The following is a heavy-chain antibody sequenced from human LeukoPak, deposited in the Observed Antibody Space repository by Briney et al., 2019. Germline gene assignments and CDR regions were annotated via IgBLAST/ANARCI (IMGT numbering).Heavy chain of an antibody. J-gene: IGHJ4*02. D-gene: IGHD6-13*01. Sequence: GGSLRLSCAASGFTFSSYAMSWVRQAPGKGLEWVSAISGSGGSTYYADSVKGRFTISRDNSKNTLYLQMNSLRAEDTAVYYCARGWAPGYSSSWYTPLGYWGQGTLVTVSS. CDR3: ARGWAPGYSSSWYTPLGY. V-gene: IGHV3-23*01. CDR2: ISGSGGST. CDR1: GFTFSSYA.